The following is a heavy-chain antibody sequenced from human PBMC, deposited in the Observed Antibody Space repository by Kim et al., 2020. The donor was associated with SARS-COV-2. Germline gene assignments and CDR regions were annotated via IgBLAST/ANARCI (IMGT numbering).Heavy chain of an antibody. V-gene: IGHV5-51*01. CDR1: GYSFTSYW. CDR3: ARSGVLWFGELLRWSGWFDP. J-gene: IGHJ5*02. CDR2: IYPGDSDT. Sequence: GESLKISCKGSGYSFTSYWIGWVRQMPGKGLEWMGIIYPGDSDTRYSPSFQGQVTISADKSISTAYLQWSSLKASDTAMYYCARSGVLWFGELLRWSGWFDPWGQGTLVTVSS. D-gene: IGHD3-10*01.